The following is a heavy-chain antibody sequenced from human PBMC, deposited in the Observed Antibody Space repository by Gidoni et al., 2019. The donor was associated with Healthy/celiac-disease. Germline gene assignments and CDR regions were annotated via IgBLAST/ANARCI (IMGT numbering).Heavy chain of an antibody. J-gene: IGHJ6*02. D-gene: IGHD4-4*01. Sequence: EVQLVESGGGLVQPGGSLRLSCAASGFTFSSYDMHWVRQATGKGLEWVSAIGTAGDTYYPGSVKGRFTISRENAKNSLYLQMNSLRAGDTAVYYCARDLRDYSKPQGYWYGMDVWGQGTTVTVSS. CDR2: IGTAGDT. CDR1: GFTFSSYD. V-gene: IGHV3-13*01. CDR3: ARDLRDYSKPQGYWYGMDV.